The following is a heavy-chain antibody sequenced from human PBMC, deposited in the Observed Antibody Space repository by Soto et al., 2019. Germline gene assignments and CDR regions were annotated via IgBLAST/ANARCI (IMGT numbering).Heavy chain of an antibody. CDR1: GFSLTTRGVA. Sequence: QITLKESGPALVRPTQTLTLTCSFSGFSLTTRGVAVGWIRQPPGKALEWLALIFWDDDKWYSPSLRSRLTITEDTSKHQVVLTMTNMDPVDTATYYCAYRSRGYAYYFDQWGQGTLVTVSS. V-gene: IGHV2-5*02. CDR3: AYRSRGYAYYFDQ. J-gene: IGHJ4*02. D-gene: IGHD5-12*01. CDR2: IFWDDDK.